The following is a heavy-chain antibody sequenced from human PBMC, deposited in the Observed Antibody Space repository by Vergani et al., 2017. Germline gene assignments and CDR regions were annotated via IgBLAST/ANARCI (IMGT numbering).Heavy chain of an antibody. D-gene: IGHD3-16*01. J-gene: IGHJ4*02. CDR1: GFTLSNCD. V-gene: IGHV3-30*02. CDR2: IQFDGSNQ. CDR3: AKHFRGWGIDY. Sequence: QVQLVESGGGVVQRGGSLRLSCATSGFTLSNCDMQWIRQGPGKGLEFVAFIQFDGSNQYYADSVKGRFTLSRDCSKNTLYLQMNSLRTDDTATYYCAKHFRGWGIDYWGQGTQVIVSS.